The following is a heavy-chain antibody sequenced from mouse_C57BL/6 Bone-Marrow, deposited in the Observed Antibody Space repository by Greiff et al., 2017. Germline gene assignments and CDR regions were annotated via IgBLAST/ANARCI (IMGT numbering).Heavy chain of an antibody. CDR3: AREGITTVVAHFDY. D-gene: IGHD1-1*01. V-gene: IGHV1-69*01. CDR1: GYTFTSYW. CDR2: IDPSDSYT. J-gene: IGHJ2*01. Sequence: QVQLQQPGAELVMPGASVKLSCKASGYTFTSYWMHWVKQRPGQGLEWIGEIDPSDSYTNYNQKFKGKSTLTVDKSSSTAYMQLSSLTSEDSAVYDCAREGITTVVAHFDYWGQGTTLTVSS.